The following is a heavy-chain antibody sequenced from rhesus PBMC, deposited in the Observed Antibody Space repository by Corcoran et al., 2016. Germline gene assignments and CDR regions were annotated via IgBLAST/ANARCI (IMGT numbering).Heavy chain of an antibody. CDR2: ISYTGKTI. CDR1: GFTFSSYD. D-gene: IGHD6-31*01. CDR3: TRVDWAAAGTWYFDL. V-gene: IGHV3-136*01. J-gene: IGHJ2*01. Sequence: EVQLVEAGGGLVQPGGSLRLSCAASGFTFSSYDMSWVRQAPGKGLEWVSYISYTGKTIYSADSVKGRFTLCRDNAKNPLSLQMSSLRAEDTAVYYCTRVDWAAAGTWYFDLWGPGTPITISS.